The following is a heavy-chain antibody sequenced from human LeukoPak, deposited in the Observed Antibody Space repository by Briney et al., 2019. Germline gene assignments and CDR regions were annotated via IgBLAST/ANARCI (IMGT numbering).Heavy chain of an antibody. D-gene: IGHD3-10*01. V-gene: IGHV4-31*03. CDR2: IYYGGRT. Sequence: PSETLSLTCTVSGGSISSGGYYWSWIRQHPGKGLEWIGYIYYGGRTYYNPSLKSRVTISVDTSKNQFSLKLSSVTAADTAVYYCARDIYGSGSPYFDYWGQGTLVTVSS. CDR3: ARDIYGSGSPYFDY. J-gene: IGHJ4*02. CDR1: GGSISSGGYY.